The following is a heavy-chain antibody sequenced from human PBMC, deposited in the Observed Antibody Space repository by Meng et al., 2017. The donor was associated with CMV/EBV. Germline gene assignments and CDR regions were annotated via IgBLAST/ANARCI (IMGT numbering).Heavy chain of an antibody. CDR2: IWYDVSNK. J-gene: IGHJ4*02. Sequence: VHVVSGEGGVGLPGGDLRLACAVFRLTFSSNGMHWVTSAPGKGLEWAVFIWYDVSNKYYADSVQGRFTIYRDNSKNTLYLKMNSLRAEDTAVYYCAKASTAMVFWGQGTLVTVSS. D-gene: IGHD5-18*01. CDR3: AKASTAMVF. V-gene: IGHV3-30*02. CDR1: RLTFSSNG.